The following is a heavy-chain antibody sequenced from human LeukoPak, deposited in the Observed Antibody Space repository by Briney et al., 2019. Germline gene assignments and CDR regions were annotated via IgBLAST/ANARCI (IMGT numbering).Heavy chain of an antibody. CDR3: ARGGVDY. J-gene: IGHJ4*02. CDR1: GFTFSSYA. D-gene: IGHD3-10*01. CDR2: ISYDGSNK. V-gene: IGHV3-30-3*01. Sequence: GGSLRLSCAASGFTFSSYAMHWVRQAPGKGLEWVAVISYDGSNKYYADSVKGRFTISRDNSKNTLYLQMNSLRAEDTAVYYCARGGVDYWGQGTLVTVSS.